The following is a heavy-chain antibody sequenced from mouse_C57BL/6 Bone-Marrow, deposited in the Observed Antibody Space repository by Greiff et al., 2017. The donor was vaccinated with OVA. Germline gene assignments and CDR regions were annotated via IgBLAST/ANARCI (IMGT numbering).Heavy chain of an antibody. D-gene: IGHD4-1*01. CDR1: GYTFTDYY. J-gene: IGHJ3*01. Sequence: QVQLQQSGAELVRPGASVKLSCKASGYTFTDYYINWVKQRPGQGLEWIARIYPGSGNTYYNEKFKGKATLTAEKSSSTPYMQLSSLTSEGSAVYFCARERSGTWFAYWGQGTLVTVSA. CDR3: ARERSGTWFAY. V-gene: IGHV1-76*01. CDR2: IYPGSGNT.